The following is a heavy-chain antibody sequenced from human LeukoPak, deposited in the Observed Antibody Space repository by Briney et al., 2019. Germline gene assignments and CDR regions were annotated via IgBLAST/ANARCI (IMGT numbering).Heavy chain of an antibody. CDR1: GESFSGYY. CDR2: INHSGST. CDR3: ASLPDYDSGNWFDP. Sequence: SETLSLTCAVYGESFSGYYWTWIRQPPGKGLEWIGEINHSGSTNYNSSLKSRVTISIDTSKNQFSLKLSSVTAADTAVYYCASLPDYDSGNWFDPWGQGTLVTVSS. D-gene: IGHD3-16*01. V-gene: IGHV4-34*01. J-gene: IGHJ5*02.